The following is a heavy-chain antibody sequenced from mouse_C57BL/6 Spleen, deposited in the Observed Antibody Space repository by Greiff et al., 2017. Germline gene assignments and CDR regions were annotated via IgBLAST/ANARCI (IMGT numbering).Heavy chain of an antibody. CDR2: IDPANGNT. Sequence: EVQLQQSVAELVRPGASVKLSCTASGFNIKNTYMHWVKQRPEQGLEWIGRIDPANGNTKYAPKFQGKATITADTSSNTAYLQLSRLASDDTAIYYCARSSYDDYYAMDYWGQGTSVTVSS. CDR3: ARSSYDDYYAMDY. CDR1: GFNIKNTY. V-gene: IGHV14-3*01. J-gene: IGHJ4*01. D-gene: IGHD2-12*01.